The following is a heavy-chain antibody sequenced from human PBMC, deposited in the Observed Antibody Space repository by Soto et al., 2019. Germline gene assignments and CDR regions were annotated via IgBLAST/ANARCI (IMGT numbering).Heavy chain of an antibody. V-gene: IGHV3-23*01. CDR2: ISGSGGST. CDR1: GFTFSNYG. D-gene: IGHD3-22*01. J-gene: IGHJ4*02. Sequence: GGSLRLSCAASGFTFSNYGMSWVRQAPGKGLEWVSVISGSGGSTYYADSVNVRFTLSRDNSKNTLYLQMNSLRAEDTAVYYCAKGSYDCICYLAPHGYFAYWGQGALVTV. CDR3: AKGSYDCICYLAPHGYFAY.